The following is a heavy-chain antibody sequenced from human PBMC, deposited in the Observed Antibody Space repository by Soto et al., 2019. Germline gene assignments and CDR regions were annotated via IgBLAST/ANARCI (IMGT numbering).Heavy chain of an antibody. Sequence: EVQLVESGGGLVQPGGSLRLSCAASGFTFSSYWMSWVRQAPGKGLEWVANIKQDGSEKYYVDSVKGRFTISRDNAKHSLCLQMTSLRVEDTAVYYCARDGGKGEPEYDYIWGSYRYTESGVHAFDIWGQGTMVTVSS. CDR1: GFTFSSYW. V-gene: IGHV3-7*01. D-gene: IGHD3-16*02. CDR3: ARDGGKGEPEYDYIWGSYRYTESGVHAFDI. CDR2: IKQDGSEK. J-gene: IGHJ3*02.